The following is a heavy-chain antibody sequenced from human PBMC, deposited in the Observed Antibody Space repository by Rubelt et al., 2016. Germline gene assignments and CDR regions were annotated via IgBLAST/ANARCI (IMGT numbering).Heavy chain of an antibody. J-gene: IGHJ4*02. CDR3: ARDITIVRGHNREDY. Sequence: QLQLQESGPGLVKPSETLSLTCTVSGYSISSGYYWGWIRQPPGKGLEWIGSIYHSGSTYYNPSTGIEETNSGEGSENQFARELSYGTAADTAVYYWARDITIVRGHNREDYWGQGTLVTVSS. CDR1: GYSISSGYY. V-gene: IGHV4-38-2*02. CDR2: IYHSGST. D-gene: IGHD3-10*01.